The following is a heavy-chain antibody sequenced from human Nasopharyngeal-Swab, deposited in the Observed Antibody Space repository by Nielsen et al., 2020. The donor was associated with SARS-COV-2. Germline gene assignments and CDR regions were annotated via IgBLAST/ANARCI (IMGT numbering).Heavy chain of an antibody. CDR1: RGTFSSYA. CDR2: IIPIFGTA. CDR3: ARDPEAVAPFYGMDV. V-gene: IGHV1-69*13. D-gene: IGHD6-19*01. J-gene: IGHJ6*02. Sequence: SVTVSCKASRGTFSSYAISWVRQAPGQGLEWMEGIIPIFGTANYAQKFQGRVTITADESTSTAYMELSSLRSEDTAVYYCARDPEAVAPFYGMDVWGQGTTVTVSS.